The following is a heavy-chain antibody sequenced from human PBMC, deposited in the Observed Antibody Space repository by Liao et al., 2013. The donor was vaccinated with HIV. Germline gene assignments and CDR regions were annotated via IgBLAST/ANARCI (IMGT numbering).Heavy chain of an antibody. CDR3: ARVRYDFWSGYYSVY. V-gene: IGHV4-4*07. CDR2: IYTSGST. Sequence: QVQLQESGPGLVKPSETLSLTCTVSGGSISSYYWSWIRQPPGKGLEWIGRIYTSGSTNYNPSLKSRVTMSVDTSKNQFSLKLSSVTAADTAVYYCARVRYDFWSGYYSVYWGQGTLVTVSS. D-gene: IGHD3-3*01. CDR1: GGSISSYY. J-gene: IGHJ4*02.